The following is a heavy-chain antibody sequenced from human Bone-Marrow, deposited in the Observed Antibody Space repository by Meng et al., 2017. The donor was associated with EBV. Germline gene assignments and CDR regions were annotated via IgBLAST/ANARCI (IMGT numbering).Heavy chain of an antibody. CDR1: GGTFSSYA. Sequence: QVQLVQSGAEVKKXXSSGKASCKASGGTFSSYAISWVRQSPGQGLEWMGGIIPIFGTANYAQKFQGRVTITADESTSTAYMELSSLRSEDTAVYYCAKRGLHSKTFDYWGQGTLVTVSS. J-gene: IGHJ4*02. CDR3: AKRGLHSKTFDY. CDR2: IIPIFGTA. D-gene: IGHD5-24*01. V-gene: IGHV1-69*01.